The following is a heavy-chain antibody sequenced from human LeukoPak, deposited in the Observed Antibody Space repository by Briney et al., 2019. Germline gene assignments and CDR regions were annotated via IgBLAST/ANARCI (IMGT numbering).Heavy chain of an antibody. D-gene: IGHD6-6*01. CDR2: INSDGTST. CDR1: GFTFSSYW. J-gene: IGHJ4*02. CDR3: ARGLSGYSSSLGY. V-gene: IGHV3-74*01. Sequence: GGSLRLSCAASGFTFSSYWMHWVRQAPGKGLVWVSRINSDGTSTTYADSVKGRFTISRDNAKNTLYLQMNGLRAEDTAIYYCARGLSGYSSSLGYWGQGTLVTVSS.